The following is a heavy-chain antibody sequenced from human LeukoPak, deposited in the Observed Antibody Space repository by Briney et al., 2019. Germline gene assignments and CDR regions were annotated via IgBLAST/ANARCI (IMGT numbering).Heavy chain of an antibody. J-gene: IGHJ4*02. CDR1: GFTFSDYY. Sequence: GSLRLSCAASGFTFSDYYMSWVRQAPGKGLEWVSAISGSGGSTYYADSVKGRFTISRDNSKNTLYLQMNSLRAEDTAVYYCAKASVLRFLEWPFDYWGQGTLVTVSS. CDR2: ISGSGGST. D-gene: IGHD3-3*01. CDR3: AKASVLRFLEWPFDY. V-gene: IGHV3-23*01.